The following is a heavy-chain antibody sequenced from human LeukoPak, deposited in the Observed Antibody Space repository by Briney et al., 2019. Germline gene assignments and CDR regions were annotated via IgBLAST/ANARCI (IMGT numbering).Heavy chain of an antibody. V-gene: IGHV3-23*01. D-gene: IGHD3-9*01. CDR2: ISGSGGST. CDR3: AKDQTPYYDILTGYYEGAFDI. Sequence: GGSLTLSCAASGFTFSSYAMSWVRQAPGKGLEWVSAISGSGGSTYYADSVKGRFTISRDNSKNTLYLQMNSLRAEDTAVYYCAKDQTPYYDILTGYYEGAFDIWGQGTMVTVSS. J-gene: IGHJ3*02. CDR1: GFTFSSYA.